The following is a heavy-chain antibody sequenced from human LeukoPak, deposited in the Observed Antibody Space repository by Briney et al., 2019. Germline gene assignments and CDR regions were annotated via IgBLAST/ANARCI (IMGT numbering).Heavy chain of an antibody. CDR3: AKNLYCGGGSCYPSALGMDV. CDR1: GFTFNRYW. J-gene: IGHJ6*02. CDR2: ISGSGNRT. V-gene: IGHV3-23*01. Sequence: GGSLRLSCAASGFTFNRYWMHWVRQAPGKGLEWVSSISGSGNRTYYADSVKGRFTISRDNSKNTLFLQMNSLRAEDTAVYYCAKNLYCGGGSCYPSALGMDVWGQGTTVTVSS. D-gene: IGHD2-15*01.